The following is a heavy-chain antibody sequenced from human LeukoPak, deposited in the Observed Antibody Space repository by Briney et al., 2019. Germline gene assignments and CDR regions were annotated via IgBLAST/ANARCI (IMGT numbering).Heavy chain of an antibody. D-gene: IGHD2-15*01. Sequence: SETLSLTCAVYGGSFSGYYWSWIRQPPGKGLEWIGEINHSGSTNYNPSLKSRVTISVDTSKNQLSLKLSSVTAADTAVYYCASSCSGGSCYSSSPDYWGQGTLVTVSS. V-gene: IGHV4-34*01. CDR1: GGSFSGYY. CDR3: ASSCSGGSCYSSSPDY. CDR2: INHSGST. J-gene: IGHJ4*02.